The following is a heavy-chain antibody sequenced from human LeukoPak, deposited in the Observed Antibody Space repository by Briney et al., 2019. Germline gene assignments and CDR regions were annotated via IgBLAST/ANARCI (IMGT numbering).Heavy chain of an antibody. D-gene: IGHD7-27*01. J-gene: IGHJ3*02. Sequence: GGSLRLSCAASGFTFSSYSMNWVRQAPGKGLEWVSYISSSSSTIYYADSVKGRFTISRDNAKNSLYLQMNSLRAEDTAVYYCARDLGPFAGGAFDIWGQGTMVTVSS. CDR2: ISSSSSTI. V-gene: IGHV3-48*04. CDR3: ARDLGPFAGGAFDI. CDR1: GFTFSSYS.